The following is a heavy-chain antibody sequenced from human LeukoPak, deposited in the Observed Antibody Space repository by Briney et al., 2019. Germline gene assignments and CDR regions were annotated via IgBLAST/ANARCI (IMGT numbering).Heavy chain of an antibody. CDR2: ISVYNGNT. D-gene: IGHD3-22*01. CDR1: GYTFTNYG. V-gene: IGHV1-18*01. Sequence: ASVRVSCKASGYTFTNYGITWVRQAPGQGLAWMGWISVYNGNTKYAQKVQGRVTMTTDTSTNTAYMELRSLRSDDTAVYYCARVRYYNISGYFPNFDYWGQGTLVTVSS. J-gene: IGHJ4*02. CDR3: ARVRYYNISGYFPNFDY.